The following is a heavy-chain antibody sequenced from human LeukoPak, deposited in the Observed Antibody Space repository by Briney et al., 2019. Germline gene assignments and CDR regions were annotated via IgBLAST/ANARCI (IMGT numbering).Heavy chain of an antibody. Sequence: GASVKVSCKASGYTFTGYYMHWVRQAPGQGLEWMGWINPNSGGTNYAQKFQGRVTMTRDTSISTAYMELSRLRSDDTAVYYCARDQGRGGMTVDYWGQGTLVTVSS. CDR2: INPNSGGT. V-gene: IGHV1-2*02. D-gene: IGHD3-10*01. J-gene: IGHJ4*02. CDR3: ARDQGRGGMTVDY. CDR1: GYTFTGYY.